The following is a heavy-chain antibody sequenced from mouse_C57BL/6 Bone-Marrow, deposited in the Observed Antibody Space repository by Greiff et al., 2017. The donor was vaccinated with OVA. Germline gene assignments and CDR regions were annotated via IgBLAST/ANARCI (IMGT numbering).Heavy chain of an antibody. J-gene: IGHJ3*01. D-gene: IGHD2-5*01. CDR3: ARSYYSNPAWFAY. V-gene: IGHV14-2*01. CDR1: GFNIKDYY. CDR2: IDPEDGET. Sequence: EVMLVESGAELVKPGASVKLSCTASGFNIKDYYMHWVKQRTEQGLEWIGRIDPEDGETKYAPKFQGKATITADTSSNTAYLQLSSLTSEDTAAYYCARSYYSNPAWFAYWGEGTLVTVSA.